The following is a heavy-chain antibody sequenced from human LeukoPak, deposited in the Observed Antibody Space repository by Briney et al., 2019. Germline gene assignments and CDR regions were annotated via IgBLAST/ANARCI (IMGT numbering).Heavy chain of an antibody. CDR3: ARGGSYLSAFDI. CDR1: GFTFSTYS. V-gene: IGHV3-48*01. J-gene: IGHJ3*02. Sequence: GGSLRLSCAASGFTFSTYSMNWVRQAPGKGLEWVSYISSSSSTKYYADSVKGRFTISRDNSKNTLYLQMNSLRAEDTAVYYCARGGSYLSAFDIWGQGTMVTVSS. CDR2: ISSSSSTK. D-gene: IGHD1-26*01.